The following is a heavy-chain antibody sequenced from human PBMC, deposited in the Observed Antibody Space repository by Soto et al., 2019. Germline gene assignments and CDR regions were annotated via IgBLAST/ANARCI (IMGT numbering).Heavy chain of an antibody. CDR1: GGSISSYY. J-gene: IGHJ4*02. V-gene: IGHV4-4*07. Sequence: SETLSLTCTVSGGSISSYYWSWIRQPAGKGLEWIGRIYTSGSTNYNPSLKSRVTMSVGTSKNQFSLKLSSVTAADTAVYYCARGPYYYDSSGYSGFDYWGQGTLVTVSS. CDR2: IYTSGST. D-gene: IGHD3-22*01. CDR3: ARGPYYYDSSGYSGFDY.